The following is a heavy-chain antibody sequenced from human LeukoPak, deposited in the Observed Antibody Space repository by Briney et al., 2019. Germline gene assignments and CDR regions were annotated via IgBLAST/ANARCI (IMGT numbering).Heavy chain of an antibody. V-gene: IGHV3-23*01. Sequence: PGGSLRLSCAASGFNFSHYDMPWVPDAPEEGLECVSEIITSGSNTHYADSVKGRYTIPRDNSKNTMYLQMNSLRAEDTALYYCAKTLRRSFDTWGQGTMVTVSS. J-gene: IGHJ3*02. CDR2: IITSGSNT. CDR1: GFNFSHYD. CDR3: AKTLRRSFDT.